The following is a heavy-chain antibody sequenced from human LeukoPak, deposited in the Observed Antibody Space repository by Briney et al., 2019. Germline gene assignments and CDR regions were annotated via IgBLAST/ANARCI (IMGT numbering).Heavy chain of an antibody. CDR1: GYTFTSYY. J-gene: IGHJ4*02. Sequence: GASVKVSCKASGYTFTSYYMHWVRQAPGQGLEWMGITNPSGGSTSYAQKFQGRVTMTRDTSTSTVYMELSSLRSEDTAVYYCASPGEKDYYFDYWGQGTLVTVSS. D-gene: IGHD3-16*01. CDR3: ASPGEKDYYFDY. CDR2: TNPSGGST. V-gene: IGHV1-46*01.